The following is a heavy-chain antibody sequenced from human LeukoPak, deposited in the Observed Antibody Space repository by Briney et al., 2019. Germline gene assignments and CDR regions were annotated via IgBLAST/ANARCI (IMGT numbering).Heavy chain of an antibody. CDR1: GFTISNYW. V-gene: IGHV3-74*03. Sequence: TGGSLRLSCVGSGFTISNYWMHWVRQAPGTGLVWVSRIHPDGSITTYADSVKGRFAISRDNAKKSLYLQINTLRAEDTAVYYCVRGPHIAATSYWGQGTLVTVSS. CDR2: IHPDGSIT. D-gene: IGHD6-25*01. J-gene: IGHJ4*02. CDR3: VRGPHIAATSY.